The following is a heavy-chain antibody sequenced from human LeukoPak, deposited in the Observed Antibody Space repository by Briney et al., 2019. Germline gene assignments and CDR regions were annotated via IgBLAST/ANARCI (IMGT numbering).Heavy chain of an antibody. CDR1: GFTFSSYS. J-gene: IGHJ3*02. CDR2: ISSSSSYI. V-gene: IGHV3-21*01. D-gene: IGHD5-18*01. Sequence: GGSLRPSCAASGFTFSSYSMNWVRQAPGKGLEWVSSISSSSSYIYYADSVKGRFTISRDNAKNSLYLQMNSLRAEDTAVYYCAREYSYGLNDAFDIWGQGTMVTVSS. CDR3: AREYSYGLNDAFDI.